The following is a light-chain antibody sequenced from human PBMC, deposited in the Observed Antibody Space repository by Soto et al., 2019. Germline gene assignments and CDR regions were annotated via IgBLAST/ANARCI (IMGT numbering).Light chain of an antibody. CDR3: HQYGSALPYT. CDR2: DAS. J-gene: IGKJ2*01. Sequence: EIVLTQSPGTLSLSPGDIATLSCRASQSISNNYLAWYQQKPGRAPKLLIYDASSRATGIPDRFSGSGSGTDFTLTISRLEPEDFAVYSCHQYGSALPYTFGQGTNLEIK. CDR1: QSISNNY. V-gene: IGKV3-20*01.